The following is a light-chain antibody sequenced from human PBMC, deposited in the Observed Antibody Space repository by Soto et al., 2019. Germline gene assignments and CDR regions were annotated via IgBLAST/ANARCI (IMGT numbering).Light chain of an antibody. CDR1: QGIRND. CDR3: LQHNSYPLT. J-gene: IGKJ1*01. Sequence: DILMTQSPSSLSASVGDRVTIACRASQGIRNDIGWYQQKPGKDPKRLIYAASSLQSGVPSRFSGSGSGTEFTLTISSLQPEDFATYYCLQHNSYPLTFGQGTKVEIK. V-gene: IGKV1-17*01. CDR2: AAS.